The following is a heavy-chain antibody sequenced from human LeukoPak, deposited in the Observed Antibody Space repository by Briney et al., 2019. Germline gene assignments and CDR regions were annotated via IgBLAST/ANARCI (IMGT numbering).Heavy chain of an antibody. CDR1: GFTFSSYA. CDR3: AKGHRRGFYYEAFDI. J-gene: IGHJ3*02. Sequence: TGGSLRLSRAASGFTFSSYAMSWVRQAPGKGLEWVPAISGSGGSTYYADSVKGRFTISRDNSKNTVFLQMNSLRAEDTAIYYCAKGHRRGFYYEAFDIWGLGTLVTVSS. CDR2: ISGSGGST. V-gene: IGHV3-23*01. D-gene: IGHD3-22*01.